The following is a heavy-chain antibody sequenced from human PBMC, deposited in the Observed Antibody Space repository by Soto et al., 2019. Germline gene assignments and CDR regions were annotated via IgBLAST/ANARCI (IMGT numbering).Heavy chain of an antibody. CDR3: AKDRTIFGVVTYYYGMDV. CDR1: GFTFSSYA. Sequence: GESLKISCAASGFTFSSYAMSWVRQAPGKGLEWVSAISGSGGSTYYADSVKGRFTISRDNSKNTLYLQMNSLRAEDTAVYYCAKDRTIFGVVTYYYGMDVWGQGTTVTVSS. D-gene: IGHD3-3*01. J-gene: IGHJ6*02. CDR2: ISGSGGST. V-gene: IGHV3-23*01.